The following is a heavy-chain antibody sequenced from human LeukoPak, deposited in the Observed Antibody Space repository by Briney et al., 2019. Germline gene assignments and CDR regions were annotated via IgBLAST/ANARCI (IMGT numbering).Heavy chain of an antibody. Sequence: PGGSLRLSCAASGFTFYDYAMHWVRHAPGKGLEWVSGISWNSGSISYADSVKGRFTISRDNAKNSLYLQMNSLRAEDTAVYYCARDEPDYYDSSGYYDFDYWGQGTLVTVSS. CDR2: ISWNSGSI. J-gene: IGHJ4*02. CDR1: GFTFYDYA. D-gene: IGHD3-22*01. CDR3: ARDEPDYYDSSGYYDFDY. V-gene: IGHV3-9*01.